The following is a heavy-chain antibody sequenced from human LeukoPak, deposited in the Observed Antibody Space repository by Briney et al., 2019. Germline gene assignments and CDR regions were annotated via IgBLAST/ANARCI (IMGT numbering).Heavy chain of an antibody. J-gene: IGHJ5*02. V-gene: IGHV1-8*03. Sequence: ASVKVSCKASGYTFTSYDINWVRQATGQGLEWMGWMKPNSGNTGYAQKFQGRVTITRNTSISTAYMELSSLRSEDTAVYYCARGRYSYGHNWLDPWGQGTLVTVSS. CDR2: MKPNSGNT. D-gene: IGHD5-18*01. CDR1: GYTFTSYD. CDR3: ARGRYSYGHNWLDP.